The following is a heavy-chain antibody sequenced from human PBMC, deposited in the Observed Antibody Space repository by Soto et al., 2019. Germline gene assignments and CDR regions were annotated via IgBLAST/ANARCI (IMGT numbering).Heavy chain of an antibody. CDR3: ARESHDILTGPPWVWYFDL. J-gene: IGHJ2*01. V-gene: IGHV4-34*01. CDR1: GGSFSGYY. CDR2: INDRGSI. D-gene: IGHD3-9*01. Sequence: QVQLQQWGAGPLRPWETLSLTCGVSGGSFSGYYWAWIRQSPGKGLEGIGEINDRGSINYNPSLKSRVSISVDTSKNHFSLNLRSVTAADTAVYYCARESHDILTGPPWVWYFDLWGRGTLVTVSS.